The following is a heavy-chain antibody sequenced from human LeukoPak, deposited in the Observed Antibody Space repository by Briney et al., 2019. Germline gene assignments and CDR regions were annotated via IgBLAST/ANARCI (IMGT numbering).Heavy chain of an antibody. V-gene: IGHV3-11*04. CDR2: ISSSGSTI. J-gene: IGHJ4*02. CDR1: GFTFSDYY. Sequence: KPGGSLRLSCAVSGFTFSDYYMSWIRQAPGKGLEWVSYISSSGSTIYYADSVKGRFTISRDNAKNTLYLQMNSLRAEDTAVYYCARAHSGSYYYFDYWGQGTLVTVSS. CDR3: ARAHSGSYYYFDY. D-gene: IGHD1-26*01.